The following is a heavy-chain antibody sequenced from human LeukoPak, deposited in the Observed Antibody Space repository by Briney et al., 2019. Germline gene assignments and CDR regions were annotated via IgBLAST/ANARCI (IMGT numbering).Heavy chain of an antibody. Sequence: PGGSLRLSCAASGFTFSDYYMSWIRQAPGKGLEWVSYISSSGSTIYYADSVKGRFTISRDNAKNSLYLQMNSLRAEDTAVYYCAREGGIAAHPYYYYGMDVWGQGTTVTVSS. CDR2: ISSSGSTI. CDR3: AREGGIAAHPYYYYGMDV. J-gene: IGHJ6*02. V-gene: IGHV3-11*01. CDR1: GFTFSDYY. D-gene: IGHD6-6*01.